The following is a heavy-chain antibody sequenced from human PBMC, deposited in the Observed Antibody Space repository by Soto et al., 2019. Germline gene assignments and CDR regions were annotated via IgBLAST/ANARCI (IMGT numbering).Heavy chain of an antibody. J-gene: IGHJ5*02. CDR3: ARDRVEYSSSWSPRYNWFDP. D-gene: IGHD6-13*01. Sequence: SETLSLTCAVYGGSFSGYYWSWIRQPPGKGLEWIGEINHSGSTNYNPSLKSRVTISVDTSKKQFSLKLSSVTAADTAVYYCARDRVEYSSSWSPRYNWFDPSGQGTLVTVSS. CDR2: INHSGST. V-gene: IGHV4-34*01. CDR1: GGSFSGYY.